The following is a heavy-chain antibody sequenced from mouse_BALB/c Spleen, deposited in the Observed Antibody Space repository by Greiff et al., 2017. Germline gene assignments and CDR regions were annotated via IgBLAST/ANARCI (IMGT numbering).Heavy chain of an antibody. Sequence: QVQLQQSGAELVKPGASVKLSCKTSGYTFTSYWIQWVKQRPGQGLGWIGEIFPGTGTTYYNEKFKGKATLTIDTSSSTAYMQLSSLTSEDSAVYFCARSDGNPFDYWGQGTTRTVSS. D-gene: IGHD2-1*01. CDR1: GYTFTSYW. CDR3: ARSDGNPFDY. J-gene: IGHJ2*01. CDR2: IFPGTGTT. V-gene: IGHV1S132*01.